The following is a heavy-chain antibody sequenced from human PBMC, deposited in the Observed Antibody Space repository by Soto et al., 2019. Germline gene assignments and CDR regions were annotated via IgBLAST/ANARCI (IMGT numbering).Heavy chain of an antibody. J-gene: IGHJ6*02. V-gene: IGHV1-58*01. CDR1: GFTFTSSA. CDR3: AAVGTLIYYYYYGMDV. CDR2: IVVGSGNT. D-gene: IGHD6-13*01. Sequence: SVKVSCKASGFTFTSSAVQWVRQARGQRLEWVGWIVVGSGNTNYAQKFQERVTITRDMSTSTAYMELSSLRSEDTAVYYCAAVGTLIYYYYYGMDVWGQGTTVTVSS.